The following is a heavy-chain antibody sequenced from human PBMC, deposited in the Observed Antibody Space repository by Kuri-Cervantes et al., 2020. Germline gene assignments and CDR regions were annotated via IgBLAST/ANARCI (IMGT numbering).Heavy chain of an antibody. CDR1: RFTFSDYY. D-gene: IGHD6-13*01. CDR2: ISNSGSTI. Sequence: GESLKISCAASRFTFSDYYMSWIRQAPGKGLEWVSYISNSGSTIYYADSVKGRFTISRDNSKNTLYLQMNSLRAEDTAVYYCASGIAAAGWATETWYFDLWGRGTLVTVSS. J-gene: IGHJ2*01. V-gene: IGHV3-11*04. CDR3: ASGIAAAGWATETWYFDL.